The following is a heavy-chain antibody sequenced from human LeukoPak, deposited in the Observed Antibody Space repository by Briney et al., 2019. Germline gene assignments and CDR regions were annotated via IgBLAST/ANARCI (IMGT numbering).Heavy chain of an antibody. V-gene: IGHV4-34*01. D-gene: IGHD3-10*01. CDR3: ARVSGYYGSGRPPSGRSYYYMDV. Sequence: PSETLSLTCTVSGGSISSYYWSWIRQPPGKGLEWIGEINHSGSTNYNPSLKSRVTISVDTSKNQFSLKLSSVTAADTAVYYCARVSGYYGSGRPPSGRSYYYMDVWGKGATVTVSS. CDR1: GGSISSYY. CDR2: INHSGST. J-gene: IGHJ6*03.